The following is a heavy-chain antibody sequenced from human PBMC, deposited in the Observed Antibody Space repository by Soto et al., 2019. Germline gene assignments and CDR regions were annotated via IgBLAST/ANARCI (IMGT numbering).Heavy chain of an antibody. Sequence: QVQLVESGGGVAQPGRSLRLSCAASGFTFGTYRMHWVRRAPGKGREGVPMISNDGSKTDFAESLKGRFTISRENSKNMLYLQMSSLRAEDTAIYYCAKDPGYYDLLTGYYSHAFDIWGQGTMVTVSS. CDR3: AKDPGYYDLLTGYYSHAFDI. J-gene: IGHJ3*02. CDR1: GFTFGTYR. CDR2: ISNDGSKT. D-gene: IGHD3-9*01. V-gene: IGHV3-30*18.